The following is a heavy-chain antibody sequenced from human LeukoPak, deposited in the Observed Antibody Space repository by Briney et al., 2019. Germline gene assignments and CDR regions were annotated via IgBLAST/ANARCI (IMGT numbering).Heavy chain of an antibody. J-gene: IGHJ4*02. D-gene: IGHD6-19*01. V-gene: IGHV1-46*01. Sequence: GASVKISCKASGFTLTSYYFFWVRLAPGQGLEWMGILNPKTGTTGYAQKFQGRVSMTRDTSTSTVYMELSSLRSEDSAIYYCVRDRRRIEVAGYYSDYWGQGTLVTVSA. CDR2: LNPKTGTT. CDR1: GFTLTSYY. CDR3: VRDRRRIEVAGYYSDY.